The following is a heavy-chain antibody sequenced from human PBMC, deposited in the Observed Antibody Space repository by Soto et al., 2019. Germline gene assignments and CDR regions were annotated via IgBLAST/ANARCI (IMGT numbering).Heavy chain of an antibody. CDR3: ARDKRGRYFDPMQPSYYYYYYMDV. Sequence: GGSLRLSCAASGFTFSSYWMSWVRQAPGKGLEWVANIKQDGSEKYYVDSVKGRFTISRDNAKNSLYLQMNSLRAEDTAVYYCARDKRGRYFDPMQPSYYYYYYMDVWGKGTTVTVSS. J-gene: IGHJ6*03. CDR1: GFTFSSYW. D-gene: IGHD3-9*01. V-gene: IGHV3-7*01. CDR2: IKQDGSEK.